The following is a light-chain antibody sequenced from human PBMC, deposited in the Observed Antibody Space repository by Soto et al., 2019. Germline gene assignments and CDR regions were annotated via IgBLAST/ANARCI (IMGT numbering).Light chain of an antibody. J-gene: IGKJ1*01. CDR1: QSISSW. CDR3: QHFNSYPWT. CDR2: KAS. V-gene: IGKV1-5*03. Sequence: DIPMTQSPFSLSASLGDRVTIXXRASQSISSWLAWYQQKPGKAPKLXINKASSLESGVPSRFSGSGAGTEFTLTISSLQPDDFATYYCQHFNSYPWTFGQGTKVDIK.